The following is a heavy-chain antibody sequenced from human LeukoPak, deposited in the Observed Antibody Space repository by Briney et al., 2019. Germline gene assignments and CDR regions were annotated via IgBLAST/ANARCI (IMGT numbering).Heavy chain of an antibody. V-gene: IGHV3-15*07. CDR2: IRSKTDGGAT. CDR3: TTVGYDSSGYYSYYFDC. Sequence: PGGSLRLSCAASGFTFSSYSMNWVRQAPGKGLEWVGRIRSKTDGGATDYAAPVKGRFTTSRDDSRNTLYLQLNSLKSEDTAVYYCTTVGYDSSGYYSYYFDCWGQGTLVTVSS. J-gene: IGHJ4*02. D-gene: IGHD3-22*01. CDR1: GFTFSSYS.